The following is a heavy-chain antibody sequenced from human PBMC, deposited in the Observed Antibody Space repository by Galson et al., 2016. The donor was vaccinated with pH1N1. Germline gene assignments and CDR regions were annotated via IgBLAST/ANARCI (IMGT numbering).Heavy chain of an antibody. Sequence: TLSLTCVVSGYSISSGYYWGWVRQPPGKGLEWIGSIYHSGGTFYNPSLQSRGTISVDMSKNQFSLRLNSVTAADTAMYYCARGPAYYFAYWGQGTLITVSS. V-gene: IGHV4-38-2*01. J-gene: IGHJ4*02. CDR2: IYHSGGT. CDR1: GYSISSGYY. CDR3: ARGPAYYFAY.